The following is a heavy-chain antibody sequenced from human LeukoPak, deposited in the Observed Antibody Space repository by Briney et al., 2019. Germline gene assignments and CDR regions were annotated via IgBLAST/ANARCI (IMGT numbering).Heavy chain of an antibody. V-gene: IGHV3-21*04. D-gene: IGHD2-8*01. J-gene: IGHJ4*02. CDR2: ISSSNNYI. CDR1: GFTFSSYS. CDR3: ARRYCTPSSCYSDY. Sequence: GGSLRLSCAASGFTFSSYSLNWVRQAPGKGLEWVSFISSSNNYIYYADSVKGRFTISRDNAKDSLYLQMNSLRDEDTAVYFCARRYCTPSSCYSDYWGQGALVTVSS.